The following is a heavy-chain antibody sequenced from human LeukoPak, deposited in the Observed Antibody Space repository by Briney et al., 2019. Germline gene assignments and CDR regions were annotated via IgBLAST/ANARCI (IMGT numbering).Heavy chain of an antibody. Sequence: GAPVKVSCEASGYTFTGYYMHWVRQAPGQGLEWMSWINPYSGDTNSAQKFQGRVAMTRDTSISTAYMELSRLTSDDTAVHYCAISLIAAAGTTFDYWGQGTLVTVSS. V-gene: IGHV1-2*02. CDR3: AISLIAAAGTTFDY. CDR1: GYTFTGYY. CDR2: INPYSGDT. J-gene: IGHJ4*02. D-gene: IGHD6-13*01.